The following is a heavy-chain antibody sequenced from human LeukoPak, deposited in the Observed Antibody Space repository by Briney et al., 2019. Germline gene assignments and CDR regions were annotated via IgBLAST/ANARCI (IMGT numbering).Heavy chain of an antibody. CDR2: INPNSGGT. CDR3: ARLITFGGVIVNPFDY. J-gene: IGHJ4*02. CDR1: GYTFTGYY. Sequence: ASVEVSCKASGYTFTGYYMHWVRQAPGQGLEWMGRINPNSGGTNYAQKFQGRVTMTRDTSISTAYMELSRLRSDDTAVYYCARLITFGGVIVNPFDYWGQGTLVTVSS. D-gene: IGHD3-16*02. V-gene: IGHV1-2*06.